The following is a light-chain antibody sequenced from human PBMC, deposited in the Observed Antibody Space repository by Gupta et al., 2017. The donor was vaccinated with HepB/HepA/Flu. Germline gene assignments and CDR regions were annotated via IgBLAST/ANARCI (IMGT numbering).Light chain of an antibody. Sequence: EIVMTQSPATLSVSPGERATLSCRASQSVSSSLAWYQQKAGQAPRLLIHGASTRATGIPEFTLTISSLQSEDFAVYYCQQDNNWPLTFGQGTKLEIK. V-gene: IGKV3-15*01. CDR2: GAS. CDR3: QQDNNWPLT. J-gene: IGKJ2*01. CDR1: QSVSSS.